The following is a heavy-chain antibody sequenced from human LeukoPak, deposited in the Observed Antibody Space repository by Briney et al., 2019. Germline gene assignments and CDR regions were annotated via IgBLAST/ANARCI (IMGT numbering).Heavy chain of an antibody. CDR3: ARGYSYGYDYYYYMDV. J-gene: IGHJ6*03. V-gene: IGHV3-48*03. Sequence: GGSLRLSCAASGFTFSSYEMNWVRQASGKGLEWVSYISSSGSTIYYADSVKGRFTISRDNAKNSLYLQMNSLRAEDTAVYYRARGYSYGYDYYYYMDVWGKGTTVTISS. CDR2: ISSSGSTI. CDR1: GFTFSSYE. D-gene: IGHD5-18*01.